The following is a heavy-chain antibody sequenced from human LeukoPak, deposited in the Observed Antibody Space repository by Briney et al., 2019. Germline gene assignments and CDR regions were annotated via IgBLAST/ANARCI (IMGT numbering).Heavy chain of an antibody. D-gene: IGHD2-15*01. V-gene: IGHV4-61*02. J-gene: IGHJ4*02. CDR2: IYTSGST. CDR1: GGSISSGSYY. Sequence: SQTLSLTCTASGGSISSGSYYWSWIRQPAGKGLEWIGRIYTSGSTNYNPSLKSRVTISLDTSKNQFSLKLSSVTAADTAVYYCARDAPTAYCSGGTCYFDYWGQGTLVTVSS. CDR3: ARDAPTAYCSGGTCYFDY.